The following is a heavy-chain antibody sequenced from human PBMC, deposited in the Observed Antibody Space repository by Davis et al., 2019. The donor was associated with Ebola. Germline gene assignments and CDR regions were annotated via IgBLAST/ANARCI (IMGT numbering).Heavy chain of an antibody. V-gene: IGHV4-59*08. CDR3: ASLLGYCSGGTCYGG. CDR1: GGSIRSHY. J-gene: IGHJ4*02. Sequence: MPSETLSLTCTVSGGSIRSHYWSWIRQPPGKGLEWIGYIYNSGSTNYNPSLKSRVTMSLDTSKNQFSLKLSSVTAADTAVYYCASLLGYCSGGTCYGGWDQGTLVTVSS. D-gene: IGHD2-15*01. CDR2: IYNSGST.